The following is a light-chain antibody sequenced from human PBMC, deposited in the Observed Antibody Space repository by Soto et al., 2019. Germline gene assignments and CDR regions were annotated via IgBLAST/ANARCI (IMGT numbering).Light chain of an antibody. CDR3: QQLRT. Sequence: DIQLTQSPSFLSASVGDRVTITCRAIQGISSYLAWYQQKPGKAPKLLIYAASTLQSGVPSRFSGSGAGTEFTRTISSLQTEDFATYYCQQLRTFGQGTKLEIK. V-gene: IGKV1-9*01. CDR2: AAS. J-gene: IGKJ2*01. CDR1: QGISSY.